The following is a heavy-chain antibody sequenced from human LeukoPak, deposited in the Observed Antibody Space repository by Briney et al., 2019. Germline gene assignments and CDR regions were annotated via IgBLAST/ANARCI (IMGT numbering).Heavy chain of an antibody. Sequence: PGGSLRLSCAASGFTFSSYSMNWVRQAPGEGLEWVSYITSISSYIYYADSVKGRFTISRDNAKNSLYLQMNSLRAEDTAVYYCARDTPRSFGRYFDWLLTPAFDYWGQGTLVTVSS. CDR3: ARDTPRSFGRYFDWLLTPAFDY. D-gene: IGHD3-9*01. V-gene: IGHV3-21*01. J-gene: IGHJ4*02. CDR2: ITSISSYI. CDR1: GFTFSSYS.